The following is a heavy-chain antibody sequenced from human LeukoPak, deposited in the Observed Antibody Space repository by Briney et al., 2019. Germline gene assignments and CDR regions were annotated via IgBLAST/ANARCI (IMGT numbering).Heavy chain of an antibody. J-gene: IGHJ4*02. CDR1: GFTFRTYS. V-gene: IGHV4-38-2*01. CDR3: ARREDYFDY. Sequence: GSLRLSCAASGFTFRTYSINWIRQPPGKGLEWIGSIYHSGSTYYNPSLKSRVTISVDTSKNQFSLKLSSVTAADTAVYYCARREDYFDYWGQGTLVTVSS. CDR2: IYHSGST.